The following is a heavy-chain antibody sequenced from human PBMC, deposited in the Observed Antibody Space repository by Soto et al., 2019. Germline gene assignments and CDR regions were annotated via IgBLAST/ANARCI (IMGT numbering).Heavy chain of an antibody. J-gene: IGHJ4*02. Sequence: GGSLRLSCAASGFTFCSYGMHWVRQAPGKGLEWVAVISYDGSNKYYADSVKGRFTISRDNSKNTLYLQMTSLRVEDTATYFCAKDLRPDGRYDLDYWGQGTLVTVSS. D-gene: IGHD3-3*01. CDR2: ISYDGSNK. CDR3: AKDLRPDGRYDLDY. CDR1: GFTFCSYG. V-gene: IGHV3-30*18.